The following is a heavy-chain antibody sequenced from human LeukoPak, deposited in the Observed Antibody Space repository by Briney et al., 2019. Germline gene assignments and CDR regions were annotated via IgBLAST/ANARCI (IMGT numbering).Heavy chain of an antibody. CDR2: ISGSGGST. Sequence: PGGSLRLSCAASGFTFSSYAMSWVRQAPGKGLEWVSAISGSGGSTYYADSVKGRFTISRDDSKNTLYLQMNSLRAEDTAVYYCAKDRGVRRGSGRTWGQGTLVTVSS. D-gene: IGHD3-10*01. CDR1: GFTFSSYA. J-gene: IGHJ4*02. CDR3: AKDRGVRRGSGRT. V-gene: IGHV3-23*01.